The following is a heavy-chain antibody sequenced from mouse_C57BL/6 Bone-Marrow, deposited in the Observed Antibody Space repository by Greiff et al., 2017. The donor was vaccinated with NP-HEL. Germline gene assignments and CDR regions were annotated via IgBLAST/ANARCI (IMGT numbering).Heavy chain of an antibody. D-gene: IGHD1-1*01. CDR2: SRNKANDYTT. CDR3: ARGYGSGFYWYFDV. CDR1: GFTFSDFY. Sequence: EVNLVESGGGLVQSGRSLRLSCATSGFTFSDFYMEWVRQAPGKGLEWIAASRNKANDYTTEYSASVKGRFIVSRDTSQSILYLQMNALRAEDTAIYYCARGYGSGFYWYFDVWGTGTTVTVSS. V-gene: IGHV7-1*01. J-gene: IGHJ1*03.